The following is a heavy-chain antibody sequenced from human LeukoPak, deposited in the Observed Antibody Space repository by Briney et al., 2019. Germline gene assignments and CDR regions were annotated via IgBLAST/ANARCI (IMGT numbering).Heavy chain of an antibody. CDR1: GFTVSSNY. CDR3: ARVSTGTRHLGY. J-gene: IGHJ4*02. D-gene: IGHD1-1*01. CDR2: IYSGGST. V-gene: IGHV3-66*01. Sequence: GGSLRLSCAASGFTVSSNYMSWVRQAPGKGLEWVSVIYSGGSTYYADSVKGRFTISRDNAKNSLYLQMNSLRAEDTAVYYCARVSTGTRHLGYWGQGTLVTVSS.